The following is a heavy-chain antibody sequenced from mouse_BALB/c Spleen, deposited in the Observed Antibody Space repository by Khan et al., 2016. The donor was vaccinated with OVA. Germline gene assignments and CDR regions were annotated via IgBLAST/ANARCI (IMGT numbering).Heavy chain of an antibody. Sequence: EVELVESGGGLVKPGGSLKLSCAASGFTFSDYYMYWVRQTPEKRLEWVATISDGGSYTYYPDSVKGRFTISRDDVKNKLYLQMSRLKSEYTAMYYCAIGFYGDPFAYWGQGTLVTVSA. D-gene: IGHD2-13*01. J-gene: IGHJ3*01. V-gene: IGHV5-4*02. CDR3: AIGFYGDPFAY. CDR2: ISDGGSYT. CDR1: GFTFSDYY.